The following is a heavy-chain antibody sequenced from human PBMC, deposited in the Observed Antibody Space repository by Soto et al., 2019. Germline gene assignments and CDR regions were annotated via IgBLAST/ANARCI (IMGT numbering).Heavy chain of an antibody. J-gene: IGHJ5*02. V-gene: IGHV4-59*03. CDR2: IHYSGST. Sequence: QVQLQESGPGLVKPSETLSLTCTVSGASLNNYYWTWNRQPPGKGLEWIGYIHYSGSTTYNPSLKNRVTTSRHPSTKQFYLALTSVTAADTAVYFCAGSYSNGGSSRGSWGQGTLVTVPS. CDR1: GASLNNYY. D-gene: IGHD6-25*01. CDR3: AGSYSNGGSSRGS.